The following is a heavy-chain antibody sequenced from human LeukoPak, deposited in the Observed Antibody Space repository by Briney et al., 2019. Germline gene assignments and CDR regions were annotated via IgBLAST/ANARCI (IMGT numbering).Heavy chain of an antibody. V-gene: IGHV3-53*01. J-gene: IGHJ2*01. CDR3: VREGTPGRQFFDL. D-gene: IGHD6-19*01. CDR1: EFSVSSNY. Sequence: GGSLRLSCAASEFSVSSNYMTWVRQAPGKGLEWVSVIHSDGTTYYADSVGGRFTISTDNFKNSLFLQMNSMGADDTAVYYCVREGTPGRQFFDLWGRGTLVTVSS. CDR2: IHSDGTT.